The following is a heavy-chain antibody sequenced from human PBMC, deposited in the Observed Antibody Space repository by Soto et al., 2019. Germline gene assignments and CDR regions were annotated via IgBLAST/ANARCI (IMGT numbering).Heavy chain of an antibody. V-gene: IGHV4-59*01. Sequence: SETLSLTCTVSGGSISNYYWTWIRQPPGKGLQWIGYIYYSGTTNYNPSLKSRVTISVDTSKNQFSLKLSSVTAADTAVYYCARVSGSYYHVYYFDYWGQGTLVTLSS. CDR2: IYYSGTT. CDR3: ARVSGSYYHVYYFDY. J-gene: IGHJ4*02. CDR1: GGSISNYY. D-gene: IGHD1-26*01.